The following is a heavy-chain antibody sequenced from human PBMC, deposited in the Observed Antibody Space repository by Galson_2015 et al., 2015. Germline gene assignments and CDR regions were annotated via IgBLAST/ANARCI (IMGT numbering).Heavy chain of an antibody. D-gene: IGHD1-26*01. V-gene: IGHV3-33*01. CDR1: GFTFSSYG. CDR2: IRYDGSNK. J-gene: IGHJ4*02. CDR3: ARDLVGANYYFDY. Sequence: SLRLSCAASGFTFSSYGMHWVRQAPGKGLEWVAVIRYDGSNKYYADSVKGRFTISRDNSKNTLYLQMNSLRAEDTAVYYCARDLVGANYYFDYWGQGTLVTVSS.